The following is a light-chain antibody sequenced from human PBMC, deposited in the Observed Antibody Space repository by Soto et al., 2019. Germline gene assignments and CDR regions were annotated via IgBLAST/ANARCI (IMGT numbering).Light chain of an antibody. CDR2: WAS. J-gene: IGKJ2*01. CDR3: QQYYSLPYT. V-gene: IGKV4-1*01. Sequence: DIVMTQSPDSLAVSLGERATINCKSSQSVLYSSNNQNYLAWYQHKPGQPLKLLFYWASTRESGVPDRFRGSGAGADFTLTITSLQAEDVAVYYCQQYYSLPYTFGQGTKLEIK. CDR1: QSVLYSSNNQNY.